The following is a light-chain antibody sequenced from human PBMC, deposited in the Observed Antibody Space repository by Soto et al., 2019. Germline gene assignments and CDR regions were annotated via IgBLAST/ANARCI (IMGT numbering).Light chain of an antibody. CDR1: QNINTY. CDR3: QQSSTAPFT. CDR2: EAS. V-gene: IGKV1-39*01. Sequence: DILMTQSPSSLSASVGDRVTITCRASQNINTYLNWYQQKPGKAPKLLIFEASSLQSGVPSRFSGSGSRTDFTLTISSLQPEDFATYYCQQSSTAPFTFGPGTKVDIK. J-gene: IGKJ3*01.